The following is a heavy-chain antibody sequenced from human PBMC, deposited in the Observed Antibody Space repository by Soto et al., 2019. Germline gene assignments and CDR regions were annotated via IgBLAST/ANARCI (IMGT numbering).Heavy chain of an antibody. J-gene: IGHJ3*02. CDR2: IIPIFGTA. V-gene: IGHV1-69*13. CDR1: GGTFSSYA. CDR3: ARSHCTNGVCYGFDAFDI. Sequence: SVKVSCKASGGTFSSYAISWVRQAPGQGLEWMGGIIPIFGTANYAQKFQGRVTITADESTSTAYMELSRLRSDDTAVYYCARSHCTNGVCYGFDAFDIWGQGTMVTVSS. D-gene: IGHD2-8*01.